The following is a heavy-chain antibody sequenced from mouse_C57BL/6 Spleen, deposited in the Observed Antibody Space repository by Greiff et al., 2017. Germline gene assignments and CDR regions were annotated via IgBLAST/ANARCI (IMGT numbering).Heavy chain of an antibody. J-gene: IGHJ3*01. CDR1: GYTFTDYY. D-gene: IGHD2-4*01. CDR3: ARNDYDRFAY. V-gene: IGHV1-26*01. Sequence: EVQLQQSGPELVKPGASVKISCKASGYTFTDYYMNWVKQSHGKSLEWIGDINPNNGGTSYNQKFKGKVTLTVDKSSSTAYMELRSLTSEDSAVYYCARNDYDRFAYWGQGTLVTVSA. CDR2: INPNNGGT.